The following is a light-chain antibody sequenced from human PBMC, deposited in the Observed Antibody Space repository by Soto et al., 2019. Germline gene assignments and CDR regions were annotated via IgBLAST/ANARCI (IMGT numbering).Light chain of an antibody. CDR3: QHYETYSST. Sequence: DIRMTQSPSTLSASVGDRVTINCRASQSISAWLAWYQQKPGKAPKLLIYDASNLESGVPSRFSGGGSGTDFTLTISSLQPDDSATYYCQHYETYSSTFGQGTKVDIK. J-gene: IGKJ1*01. CDR2: DAS. CDR1: QSISAW. V-gene: IGKV1-5*01.